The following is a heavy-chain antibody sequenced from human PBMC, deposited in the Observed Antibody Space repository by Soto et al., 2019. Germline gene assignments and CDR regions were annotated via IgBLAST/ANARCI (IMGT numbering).Heavy chain of an antibody. V-gene: IGHV3-11*01. J-gene: IGHJ4*02. D-gene: IGHD3-3*01. CDR3: ASHDDMWGGYLSPVDY. Sequence: GGSLRLSCAASGYTFSDYYMSWIRQAPGKGLEWISYIDTSGTKIYYADSVKGRFTITRDNAKNSLYLEMNSLRDEDTAVYYCASHDDMWGGYLSPVDYWGQGTRVTVAS. CDR1: GYTFSDYY. CDR2: IDTSGTKI.